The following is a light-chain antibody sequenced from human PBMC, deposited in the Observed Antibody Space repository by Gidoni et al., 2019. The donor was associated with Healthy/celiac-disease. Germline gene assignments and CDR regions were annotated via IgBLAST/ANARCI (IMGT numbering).Light chain of an antibody. CDR1: SSDVGGYNY. CDR2: EVS. Sequence: QSALTQPASVPGSPGQSITSSCTGTSSDVGGYNYVSWYQQHPVKAPKLMIYEVSNRPSGVSNRFSGSKSGNTASLTISGLQAEDEADYYCSSYTSSSTSVVFGGGTKLTVL. CDR3: SSYTSSSTSVV. V-gene: IGLV2-14*01. J-gene: IGLJ2*01.